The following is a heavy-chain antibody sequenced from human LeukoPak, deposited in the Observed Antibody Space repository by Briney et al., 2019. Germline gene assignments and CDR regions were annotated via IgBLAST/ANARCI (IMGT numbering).Heavy chain of an antibody. CDR1: GYTFTGYY. V-gene: IGHV1-2*02. Sequence: GASVKVSCKASGYTFTGYYMHWVRQAPGQGLEWMGWIDPNSGGTNYAQKFQGRVTMTRDTSISTAYMELSRLRSDDTAVYYCARDLVTVTTLDYWGQGTLVTVSS. CDR3: ARDLVTVTTLDY. D-gene: IGHD4-17*01. CDR2: IDPNSGGT. J-gene: IGHJ4*02.